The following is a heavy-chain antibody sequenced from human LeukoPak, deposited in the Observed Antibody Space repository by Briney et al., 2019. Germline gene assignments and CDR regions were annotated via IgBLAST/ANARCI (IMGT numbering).Heavy chain of an antibody. J-gene: IGHJ5*02. CDR1: GVSISRGGYA. Sequence: SETLSLTCAVSGVSISRGGYAWNWIRQPPGKGLEWIAYTYHSGTTYYNPSLKSRATISVDTSKNQFSLKLSSVTAADTAVYYCVRGRYSSGWYKDKNWFDPWGQGTPVTVSS. CDR3: VRGRYSSGWYKDKNWFDP. V-gene: IGHV4-30-4*07. D-gene: IGHD6-19*01. CDR2: TYHSGTT.